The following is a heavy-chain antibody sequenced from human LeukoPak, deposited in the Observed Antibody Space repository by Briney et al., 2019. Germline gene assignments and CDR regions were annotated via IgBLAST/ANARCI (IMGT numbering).Heavy chain of an antibody. CDR2: ISASGGNT. V-gene: IGHV3-23*01. J-gene: IGHJ4*02. Sequence: GGSLRLSCAVSGFTFTTEAMTWVRQAPGKGLEWVSLISASGGNTYYADSVKGRFTISRDNSKNTLYLQMNSLRAEDTAVYYCAKRSTVAGKVDYWGQGTLVTVSS. CDR1: GFTFTTEA. D-gene: IGHD6-19*01. CDR3: AKRSTVAGKVDY.